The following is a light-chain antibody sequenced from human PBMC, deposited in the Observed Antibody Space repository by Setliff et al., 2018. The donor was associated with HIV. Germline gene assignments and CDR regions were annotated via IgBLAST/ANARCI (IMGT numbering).Light chain of an antibody. Sequence: DIVMTQSPDSLAVSLGERATINCKSSQSILFSSNNKTYLAWYQQKPGQSPKLLIYWASTRESGVPDRFSGSGSGTDFTLAISSLQADDVAVYYCQQYYSTPRPCGGGTKVDIK. CDR3: QQYYSTPRP. J-gene: IGKJ4*01. CDR2: WAS. V-gene: IGKV4-1*01. CDR1: QSILFSSNNKTY.